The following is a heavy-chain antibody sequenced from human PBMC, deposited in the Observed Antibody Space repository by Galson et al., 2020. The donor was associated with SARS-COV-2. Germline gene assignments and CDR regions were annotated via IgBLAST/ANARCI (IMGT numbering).Heavy chain of an antibody. CDR3: ARMGRDSTSWRSYFDY. V-gene: IGHV4-59*08. J-gene: IGHJ4*02. CDR1: GGSISSYY. D-gene: IGHD2-2*01. Sequence: SETLSLTCTVSGGSISSYYWNWIRQPPGKGLEWIGYISYSGSTNYNPSLKSRVTISVDTSKNQISLKLSSVTAADTAVSYCARMGRDSTSWRSYFDYWGQGTLVTVSS. CDR2: ISYSGST.